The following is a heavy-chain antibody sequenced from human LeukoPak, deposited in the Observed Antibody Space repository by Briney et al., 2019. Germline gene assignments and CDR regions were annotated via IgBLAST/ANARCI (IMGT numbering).Heavy chain of an antibody. CDR3: ARGFFYCGGDCYPDFPYYMDV. CDR1: GYTFTGYY. J-gene: IGHJ6*03. D-gene: IGHD2-21*02. CDR2: INPNSGGT. V-gene: IGHV1-2*02. Sequence: ASEKVSCKASGYTFTGYYMHWVRQAPGQGLEWMGWINPNSGGTNYAQKFQGRVTMTRDTSISTAYMELSRLRSDDTAVYYCARGFFYCGGDCYPDFPYYMDVWGKGTTVTVSS.